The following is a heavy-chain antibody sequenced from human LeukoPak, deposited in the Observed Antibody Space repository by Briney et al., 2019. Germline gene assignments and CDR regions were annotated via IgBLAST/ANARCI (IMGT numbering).Heavy chain of an antibody. J-gene: IGHJ4*02. CDR2: IYHSGST. D-gene: IGHD2-2*01. CDR3: ARDVNAEIGH. V-gene: IGHV4-38-2*02. CDR1: GGSISSGYY. Sequence: SETLSLTCTVSGGSISSGYYWGWIRQPPGKGLEWIGSIYHSGSTYYNPSLKSRVTISVDTSKNQFSLKLSSVTAADTAVYYCARDVNAEIGHWGQGTLVTVSS.